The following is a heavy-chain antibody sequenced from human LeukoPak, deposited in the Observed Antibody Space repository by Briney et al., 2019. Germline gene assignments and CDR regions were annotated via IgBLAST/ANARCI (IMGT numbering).Heavy chain of an antibody. CDR3: ARVSVGATPCFDY. J-gene: IGHJ4*02. V-gene: IGHV4-61*01. D-gene: IGHD1-26*01. CDR2: IYYSGST. CDR1: GGSVSSGSYY. Sequence: SETLSLTCTVSGGSVSSGSYYWSWIRQPPGKGLEWIGYIYYSGSTNYYPSLKSRVTISVDTSKNQFSLKLSSVTAADTAVYYCARVSVGATPCFDYWGQGTLVTVSS.